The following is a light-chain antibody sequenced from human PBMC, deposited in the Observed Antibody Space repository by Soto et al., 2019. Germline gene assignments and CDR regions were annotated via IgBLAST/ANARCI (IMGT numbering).Light chain of an antibody. J-gene: IGKJ1*01. CDR3: QQYDNIPRT. CDR2: DAS. V-gene: IGKV1-33*01. CDR1: QEISNY. Sequence: DIQMTQSPSSLSASVGDRVTITCQASQEISNYLNWYQQKAGKAPKLLIYDASNLETGVPPRFSGSGAGTDFTFTISSLQPEDSATYYCQQYDNIPRTFGQGTKVEIK.